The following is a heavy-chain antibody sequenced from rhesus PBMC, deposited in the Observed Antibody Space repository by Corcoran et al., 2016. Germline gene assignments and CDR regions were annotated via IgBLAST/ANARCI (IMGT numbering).Heavy chain of an antibody. D-gene: IGHD3-3*01. V-gene: IGHV3S5*01. Sequence: EVQLVESGGGLVQPGGSLRLSCAASGFTFSSYGMSWVRQAPGKGLEWVSYSSNGGGRTYDAHSVKGRFTISRDNSKNTLSLQMNSLRAEDTAVYYCTTVTIFDYFDYWGQGVLVTVSS. CDR1: GFTFSSYG. J-gene: IGHJ4*01. CDR3: TTVTIFDYFDY. CDR2: SSNGGGRT.